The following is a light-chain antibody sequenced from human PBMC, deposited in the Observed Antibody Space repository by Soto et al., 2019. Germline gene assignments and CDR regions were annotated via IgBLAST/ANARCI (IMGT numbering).Light chain of an antibody. CDR1: SSNIGSNH. J-gene: IGLJ1*01. V-gene: IGLV1-47*01. Sequence: QSVLTQPPSASGTPGQRVTISCSGSSSNIGSNHVYWYQQLSGTAPKLLIYRNNQRPSGVPDRFSGSKSGTSASLAISGPRSEDEADYYCSAWDDSLTGYVFGSGTKVTVL. CDR3: SAWDDSLTGYV. CDR2: RNN.